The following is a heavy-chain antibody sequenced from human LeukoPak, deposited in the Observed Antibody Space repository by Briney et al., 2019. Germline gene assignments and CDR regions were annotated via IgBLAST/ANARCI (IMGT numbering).Heavy chain of an antibody. Sequence: SETLSLTCTVSGYSISSGYYWGWIRQPPGKGLEWIGSIYHSGSTYYNPSLKSRVTISVDTSKNQFSLKLSSVTAADTAVYYCASLKDCSGGSCYPPTWGQGTLVTASS. CDR2: IYHSGST. D-gene: IGHD2-15*01. CDR1: GYSISSGYY. J-gene: IGHJ5*02. CDR3: ASLKDCSGGSCYPPT. V-gene: IGHV4-38-2*02.